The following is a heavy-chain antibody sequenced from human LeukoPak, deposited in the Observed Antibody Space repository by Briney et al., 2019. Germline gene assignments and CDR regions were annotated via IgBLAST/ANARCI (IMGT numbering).Heavy chain of an antibody. J-gene: IGHJ4*02. D-gene: IGHD3-3*01. V-gene: IGHV4-4*07. Sequence: SETLSLTCTVSGGSISSYYWSWIRQPAGKGLEWIGRIYTSGSTNYNPSLKSRVTMSVDTSKNQFSLKLSSVTGADTAVYYCARENYDFWSGAPHFDYWGQGTLVTVSS. CDR1: GGSISSYY. CDR3: ARENYDFWSGAPHFDY. CDR2: IYTSGST.